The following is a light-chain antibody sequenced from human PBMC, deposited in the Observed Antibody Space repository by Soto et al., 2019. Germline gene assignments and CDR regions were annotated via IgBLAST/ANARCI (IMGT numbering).Light chain of an antibody. V-gene: IGLV2-14*01. CDR3: STYTSSSTLYV. CDR2: EVC. Sequence: QSALTQPASVSGSPGQSITISCTGTSSDVGGYNYVSWYQQHPGKAPKLMIYEVCHRPSGVSNRFSGSKSGNTASLTISGRQAEDDADDYCSTYTSSSTLYVFGTGTKLTVL. CDR1: SSDVGGYNY. J-gene: IGLJ1*01.